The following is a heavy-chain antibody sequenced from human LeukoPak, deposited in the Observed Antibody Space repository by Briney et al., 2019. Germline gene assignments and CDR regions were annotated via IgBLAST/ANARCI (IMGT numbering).Heavy chain of an antibody. V-gene: IGHV3-7*01. J-gene: IGHJ4*02. D-gene: IGHD3-16*01. CDR1: GFTFSSYW. CDR3: AREGGESDFDY. CDR2: IKQDGSEK. Sequence: GGSLRLSCAASGFTFSSYWMSWVRQAPGKGLEWVANIKQDGSEKYYVDSVKGRFTISRDNAKNSLYLQMNGLRAEDTAVYYCAREGGESDFDYWGQGTLVTVSS.